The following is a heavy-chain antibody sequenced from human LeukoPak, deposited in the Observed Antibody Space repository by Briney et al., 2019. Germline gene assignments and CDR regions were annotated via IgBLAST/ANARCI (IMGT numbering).Heavy chain of an antibody. CDR3: ARPWERYSWGYFDC. D-gene: IGHD1-26*01. Sequence: ASVKVSCKASGYTFTSYDINWVRQATGQGLEWMGWMNSNSGNTGYAQKFQGRVTMTRNTSISTAYMELSSLRSEDTAVYYCARPWERYSWGYFDCWGQGTLVTVSS. V-gene: IGHV1-8*01. J-gene: IGHJ4*02. CDR1: GYTFTSYD. CDR2: MNSNSGNT.